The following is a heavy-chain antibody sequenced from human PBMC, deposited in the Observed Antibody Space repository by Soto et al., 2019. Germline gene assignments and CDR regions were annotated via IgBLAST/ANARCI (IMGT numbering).Heavy chain of an antibody. CDR3: ARRRLRWYFDY. Sequence: RSLTFTVSGGSISSSSYYWGWIRQPPGKGLEWIGSIYYSGSTYYNPSLKSRVTISVDTSKNQFSLKLSSVTAADTAVYYCARRRLRWYFDYWGQGTMVTV. J-gene: IGHJ4*02. V-gene: IGHV4-39*01. CDR2: IYYSGST. CDR1: GGSISSSSYY. D-gene: IGHD4-17*01.